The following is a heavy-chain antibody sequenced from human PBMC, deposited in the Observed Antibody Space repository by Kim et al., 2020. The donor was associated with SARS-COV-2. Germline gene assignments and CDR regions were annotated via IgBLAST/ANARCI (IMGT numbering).Heavy chain of an antibody. CDR2: INAGNGNT. D-gene: IGHD3-16*01. CDR1: GYTFTSYA. V-gene: IGHV1-3*01. J-gene: IGHJ6*02. CDR3: ARVLGRYYYYGMDV. Sequence: ASVKVSCKSSGYTFTSYAMHWVRQAPGQRLEWMGWINAGNGNTKYSQKFQGRVTITRDTSASTAYMELSSLRSEDTAVYYCARVLGRYYYYGMDVWGQGTTVTVSS.